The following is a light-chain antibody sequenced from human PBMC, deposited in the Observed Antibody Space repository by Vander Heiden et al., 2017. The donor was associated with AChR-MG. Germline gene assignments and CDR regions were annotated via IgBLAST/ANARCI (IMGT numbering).Light chain of an antibody. CDR3: ASRDNSGKRFV. CDR1: SLRTYH. CDR2: GKN. V-gene: IGLV3-19*01. J-gene: IGLJ1*01. Sequence: SPALTQDLTVSVALGQTVRITCQGDSLRTYHASWYRQQPGQAPALVIYGKNNRPSGIPGRFSGSTSGDTASLTITGAQAEDEADYYCASRDNSGKRFVFGTGTKVTVV.